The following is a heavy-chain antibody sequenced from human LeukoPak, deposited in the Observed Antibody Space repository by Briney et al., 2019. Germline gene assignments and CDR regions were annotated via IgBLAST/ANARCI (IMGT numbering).Heavy chain of an antibody. J-gene: IGHJ4*02. CDR2: IYYSGST. V-gene: IGHV4-39*07. D-gene: IGHD1-26*01. CDR1: GGSISSSSYY. CDR3: ARDGSGSYGEFDY. Sequence: SETLSLTCTVSGGSISSSSYYWGWIRQPPGKGLEWIGSIYYSGSTYYNPSLKSRVTISVDTSKNQFSLKLSSVTAADTAVYYCARDGSGSYGEFDYWGQGTLVTVSS.